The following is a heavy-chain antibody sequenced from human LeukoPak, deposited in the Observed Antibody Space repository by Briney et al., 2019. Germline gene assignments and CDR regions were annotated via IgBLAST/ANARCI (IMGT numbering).Heavy chain of an antibody. CDR1: GGSISSYY. D-gene: IGHD3-22*01. Sequence: SETLSLTCTVSGGSISSYYWSWIRQPPGKGLEWIAYIYYSGSTNYNPSLKSRVTISVDTSKNQFSLKLSSVTAADTAVYYCAILEGDYYDSSGSGGLDYWGQGTLVTVSS. J-gene: IGHJ4*02. V-gene: IGHV4-59*01. CDR3: AILEGDYYDSSGSGGLDY. CDR2: IYYSGST.